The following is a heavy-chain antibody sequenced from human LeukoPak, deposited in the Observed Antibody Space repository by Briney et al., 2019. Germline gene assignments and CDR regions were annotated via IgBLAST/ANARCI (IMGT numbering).Heavy chain of an antibody. J-gene: IGHJ4*02. V-gene: IGHV4-34*01. CDR1: GGSFSGYY. D-gene: IGHD4-17*01. CDR3: ARHPTVTTGDY. CDR2: ISHSGNT. Sequence: SETLSLTCAVYGGSFSGYYWIWVRQPPGEGLEWIGEISHSGNTNYNPSLKSRVTISVDTSKNQFSLKLSSVTAADTAVYYCARHPTVTTGDYWGQGALVTVSS.